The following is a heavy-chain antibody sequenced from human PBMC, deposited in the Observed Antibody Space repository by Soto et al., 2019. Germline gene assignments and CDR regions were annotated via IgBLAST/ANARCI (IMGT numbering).Heavy chain of an antibody. CDR1: GYSISSGYY. D-gene: IGHD3-22*01. V-gene: IGHV4-38-2*01. Sequence: SETLSLTCAVSGYSISSGYYWGWIRQPPGKGLEWIGSIYHSGSSYYNPSLKSRVTISVDTSNNQFSLKLSSVTAADTAVYYCARVNYCDSSGYYYRGWFDPWGQGTLVTVSS. CDR2: IYHSGSS. J-gene: IGHJ5*02. CDR3: ARVNYCDSSGYYYRGWFDP.